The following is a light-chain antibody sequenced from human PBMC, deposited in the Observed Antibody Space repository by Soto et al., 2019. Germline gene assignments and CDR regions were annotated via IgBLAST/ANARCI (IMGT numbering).Light chain of an antibody. J-gene: IGLJ2*01. V-gene: IGLV4-69*01. CDR1: SGHSSYT. Sequence: QPVLTQSPSASASLGASVKLTCTLSSGHSSYTIAWHQQQPEKGPRYLMKLSSDGSHSKRDGIPDRFSGSSSGAERYLTISSLQSEDEAEYFCQTWDPGARAVFGGGTHLTVL. CDR2: LSSDGSH. CDR3: QTWDPGARAV.